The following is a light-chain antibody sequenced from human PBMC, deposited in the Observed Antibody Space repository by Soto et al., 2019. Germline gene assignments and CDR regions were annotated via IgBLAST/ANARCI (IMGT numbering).Light chain of an antibody. CDR2: AAS. V-gene: IGKV1-9*01. CDR3: QQLNSYPIT. J-gene: IGKJ5*01. CDR1: QGIDTS. Sequence: ILLTQSPSSLSASVGDRVTITCRASQGIDTSLAWYQQKPGKAPTLLIYAASNFQSGVPSRFSGSGSGTHFTLTISSLQPEDFATYYCQQLNSYPITFGQGTRREIK.